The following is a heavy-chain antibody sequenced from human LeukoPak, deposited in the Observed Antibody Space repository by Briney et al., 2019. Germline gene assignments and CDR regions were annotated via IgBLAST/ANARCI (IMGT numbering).Heavy chain of an antibody. V-gene: IGHV4-39*01. Sequence: SETLSLTCTVSGGSISSSRYYWGWIRQPPGKGLGWIGSIYYSGSTYYNPSLMSRVSISVDTSKNQFFLKLSSVTAADTAVYYCARRGAMVRGVIRGYFDYWGQGTLVTVSS. J-gene: IGHJ4*02. D-gene: IGHD3-10*01. CDR1: GGSISSSRYY. CDR3: ARRGAMVRGVIRGYFDY. CDR2: IYYSGST.